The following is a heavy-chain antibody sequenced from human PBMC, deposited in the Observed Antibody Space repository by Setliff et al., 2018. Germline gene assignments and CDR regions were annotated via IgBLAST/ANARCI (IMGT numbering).Heavy chain of an antibody. CDR3: ARDSLVVVPAAIPGKSPYNWFDP. V-gene: IGHV3-20*04. D-gene: IGHD2-2*02. Sequence: PGGSLRLSCAASGFTFNRHGMNWVRQVPGKGLEWVSTINWDGRTTGYRDSVKGRFTISRDNAKNSLYLQMNSLRAEDTAVYYCARDSLVVVPAAIPGKSPYNWFDPWGQGTLVTVSS. CDR2: INWDGRTT. CDR1: GFTFNRHG. J-gene: IGHJ5*02.